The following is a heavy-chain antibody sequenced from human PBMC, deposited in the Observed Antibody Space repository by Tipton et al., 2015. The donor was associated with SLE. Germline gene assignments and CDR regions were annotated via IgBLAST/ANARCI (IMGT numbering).Heavy chain of an antibody. V-gene: IGHV4-4*07. CDR1: GGSISSYY. J-gene: IGHJ4*02. D-gene: IGHD2-2*01. CDR3: ARGPLTYCTSASCLFAYYFDS. CDR2: IYNSGST. Sequence: LRLSCTVSGGSISSYYWSWIRQPAGKGLEWIGRIYNSGSTNYNPSLKSRVTMSVDTSKNHFSLKLTSVTAADTAVYYCARGPLTYCTSASCLFAYYFDSWDQGTLVTVSS.